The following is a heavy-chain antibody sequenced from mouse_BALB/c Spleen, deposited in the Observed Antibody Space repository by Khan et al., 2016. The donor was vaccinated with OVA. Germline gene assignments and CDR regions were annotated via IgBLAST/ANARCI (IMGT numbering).Heavy chain of an antibody. D-gene: IGHD2-14*01. J-gene: IGHJ4*01. Sequence: VQLQESGPGLVKPSQSLSLTCTVTGYSITSDYAWNWIRQFPGNKLEWMGYISSTGSTSYKPSLKSRISITRDTSKNPFFLQLKSVTTEDTATYYGARSLYYSYGYALDCWGRGTSVTVSS. V-gene: IGHV3-2*02. CDR1: GYSITSDYA. CDR2: ISSTGST. CDR3: ARSLYYSYGYALDC.